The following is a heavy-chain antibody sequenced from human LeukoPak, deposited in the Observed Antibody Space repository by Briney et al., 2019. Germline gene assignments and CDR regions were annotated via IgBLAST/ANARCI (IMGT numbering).Heavy chain of an antibody. CDR3: ARDLGSGPNWFDP. CDR2: INTYNGNT. J-gene: IGHJ5*02. Sequence: AASVKVSCKASGYTFTTYGISWVRQAPGQGLEWMGWINTYNGNTNYAHKLQGRVTMTTDTSTSTAYMELRSLRSDDTAVYYCARDLGSGPNWFDPWGQGTLVTVSS. V-gene: IGHV1-18*01. D-gene: IGHD6-19*01. CDR1: GYTFTTYG.